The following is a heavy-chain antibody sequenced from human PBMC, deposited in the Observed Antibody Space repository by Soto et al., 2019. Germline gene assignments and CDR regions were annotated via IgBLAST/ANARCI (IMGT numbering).Heavy chain of an antibody. Sequence: GDSLRISCKGSGYSFTSYWIGWVLQMPGKGLEWMGIIYPGDSDTRYSPSFQGQVTISADKSISTAYLQWSSLKASDTAMYYCASLGYSSSWYEIADYWGQGTLVTVSS. D-gene: IGHD6-13*01. J-gene: IGHJ4*02. CDR1: GYSFTSYW. V-gene: IGHV5-51*01. CDR2: IYPGDSDT. CDR3: ASLGYSSSWYEIADY.